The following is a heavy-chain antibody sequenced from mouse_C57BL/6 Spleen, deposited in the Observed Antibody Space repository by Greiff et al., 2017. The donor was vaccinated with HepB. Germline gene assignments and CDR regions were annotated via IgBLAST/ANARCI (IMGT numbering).Heavy chain of an antibody. CDR3: ATSSTTVPPYFDY. V-gene: IGHV1-82*01. D-gene: IGHD1-1*01. Sequence: QVQLQQSGPELVKPGASVKISCKASGYAFSSSWMNWVKQRPGKGLEWIGRIYPGDGDTNYNGKFKGKATLTADKSSSTAYMQLSSLTSEDSAVYFCATSSTTVPPYFDYWGQGTTLTVSS. J-gene: IGHJ2*01. CDR1: GYAFSSSW. CDR2: IYPGDGDT.